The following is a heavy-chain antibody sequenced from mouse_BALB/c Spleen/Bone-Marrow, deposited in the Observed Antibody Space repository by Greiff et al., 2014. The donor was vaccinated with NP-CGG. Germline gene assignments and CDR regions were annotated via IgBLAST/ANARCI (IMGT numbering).Heavy chain of an antibody. CDR1: GFNIKDTY. J-gene: IGHJ3*01. D-gene: IGHD2-10*02. Sequence: VQLQQSGAELVKPGASVKLSCTASGFNIKDTYMHWVKQRPERGLEWIGRIDPANGNTKYDPKFQGKATITADTSSNTAYLQLSSLTSEDTAVYYCARSGGYDNYLAWFAYWGQGTLVTVSA. CDR3: ARSGGYDNYLAWFAY. CDR2: IDPANGNT. V-gene: IGHV14-3*02.